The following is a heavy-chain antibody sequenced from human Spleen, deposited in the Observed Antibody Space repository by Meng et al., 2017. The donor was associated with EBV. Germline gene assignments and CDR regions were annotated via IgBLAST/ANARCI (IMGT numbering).Heavy chain of an antibody. CDR1: GSAVNGCY. Sequence: QVQLPQWGEALLKPSETLSLTCAFYGSAVNGCYWIWIRQSPEKGLEWIGESNHSGSTTYNPSLKSRVTISVDTSKYQFSLRLTSVTAADTAIYYCARGRTVARSPWSDPWGQGTLVTVSS. V-gene: IGHV4-34*01. CDR3: ARGRTVARSPWSDP. D-gene: IGHD6-6*01. J-gene: IGHJ5*02. CDR2: SNHSGST.